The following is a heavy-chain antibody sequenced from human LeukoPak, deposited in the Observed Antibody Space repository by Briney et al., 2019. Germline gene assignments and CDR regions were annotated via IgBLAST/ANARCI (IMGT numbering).Heavy chain of an antibody. CDR1: GGSISSSSYY. V-gene: IGHV4-39*07. J-gene: IGHJ4*02. Sequence: SETLSLTCTVSGGSISSSSYYWGWIRQPPGKGLEWIGSIYYSGSTYYNPSLKSRVTISVDTSKNQFSLKLSSVTAADTAVYYCARGHYFTMVRGVNDYWGQGTLVTVSS. CDR3: ARGHYFTMVRGVNDY. D-gene: IGHD3-10*01. CDR2: IYYSGST.